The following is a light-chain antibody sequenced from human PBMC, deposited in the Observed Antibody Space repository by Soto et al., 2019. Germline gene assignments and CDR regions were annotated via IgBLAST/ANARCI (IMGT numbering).Light chain of an antibody. CDR1: QSVNSN. Sequence: EIMMTQSPVTLSVSPGERATLSCRASQSVNSNLAWYQQKPGQAPRLLIYGASTRPTGIPASFIGNGSGTEFTLTASSLQPEDFAVYYCQQYNNWPFTFGPGTKVDIK. CDR2: GAS. V-gene: IGKV3-15*01. J-gene: IGKJ3*01. CDR3: QQYNNWPFT.